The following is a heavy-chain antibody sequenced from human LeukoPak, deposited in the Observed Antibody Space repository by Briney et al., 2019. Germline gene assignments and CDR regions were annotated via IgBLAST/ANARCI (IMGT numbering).Heavy chain of an antibody. Sequence: ASVKVSCKASGYTFTGYYMHWVRQAPGQGLEWMGWINPNTGGTNYAQKFQGRVTMTRDTSISTAYMELSRLRSDDTAVYYCARDQRDTAMPYYYYMDVWGKGTTVTVSS. J-gene: IGHJ6*03. CDR2: INPNTGGT. V-gene: IGHV1-2*02. CDR1: GYTFTGYY. D-gene: IGHD5-18*01. CDR3: ARDQRDTAMPYYYYMDV.